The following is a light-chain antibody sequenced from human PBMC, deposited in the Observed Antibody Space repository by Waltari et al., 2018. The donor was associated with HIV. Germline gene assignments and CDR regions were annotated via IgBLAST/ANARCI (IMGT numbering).Light chain of an antibody. CDR1: SSNIGSNY. J-gene: IGLJ3*02. Sequence: QSVLTQPPSASGTPGQRVTISCSGSSSNIGSNYVYWYQQLPGTAPKLLIYRSNQRPSGVPDRFSGSKSGTSAALAISGLRSEDEADYDCAAWDDSLSGPVFGGGTKLTVL. V-gene: IGLV1-47*01. CDR3: AAWDDSLSGPV. CDR2: RSN.